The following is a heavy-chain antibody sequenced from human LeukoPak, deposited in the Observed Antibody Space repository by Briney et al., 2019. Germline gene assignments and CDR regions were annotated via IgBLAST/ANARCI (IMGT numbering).Heavy chain of an antibody. J-gene: IGHJ4*02. V-gene: IGHV3-30*02. CDR2: ISYDGSNK. CDR1: GFTFSSYG. Sequence: PGGSLRLSCAASGFTFSSYGMHWVRLAPGKGLEWAAVISYDGSNKYYADSVKGRFTISRDNSKNTLYLQMNSLRAEDTAVYYCAKTNLGYCSSTSCYGNDYWGQGTLVTVSS. CDR3: AKTNLGYCSSTSCYGNDY. D-gene: IGHD2-2*01.